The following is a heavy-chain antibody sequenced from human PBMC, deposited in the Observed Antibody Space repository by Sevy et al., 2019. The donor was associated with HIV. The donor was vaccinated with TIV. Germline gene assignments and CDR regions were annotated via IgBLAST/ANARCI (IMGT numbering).Heavy chain of an antibody. CDR2: ISSSGSNI. V-gene: IGHV3-11*01. CDR1: GFTFSDYY. CDR3: ARGGIAAADPTYYYYYGMDV. D-gene: IGHD6-13*01. J-gene: IGHJ6*02. Sequence: GRSLRLSCAASGFTFSDYYMSWIRQAPGKGLEWVSYISSSGSNIYYADSVKGRFTISRDNARNSLYLQMNSLRAEDTAVYYYARGGIAAADPTYYYYYGMDVWGQGTTVTVSS.